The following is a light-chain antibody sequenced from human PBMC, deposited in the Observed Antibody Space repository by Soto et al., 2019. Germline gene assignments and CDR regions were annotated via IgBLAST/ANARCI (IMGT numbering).Light chain of an antibody. Sequence: DIVLTQSPGTLSLSPGERATLSCRTSQTVSSNYIAWYQQKPGQAPRLLIYGASNRATGIPDRFSGSGSGTDFTLTISRLEPEDFAVYYCQQYGSSGTFGQGTKVDIK. J-gene: IGKJ1*01. CDR2: GAS. CDR3: QQYGSSGT. V-gene: IGKV3-20*01. CDR1: QTVSSNY.